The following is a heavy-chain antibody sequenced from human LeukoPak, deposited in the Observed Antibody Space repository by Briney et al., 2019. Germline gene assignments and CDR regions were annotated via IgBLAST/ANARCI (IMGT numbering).Heavy chain of an antibody. Sequence: SQTLPLTCAISGDSLSSNSAAWHWIRQSPSRGLEWLGSTYYRSKWYNGYAVSVKSRITINPDTSNNQFSLRLNSVTPEDTAVYYCARSNGGYLDYWGQGTLVTVSS. D-gene: IGHD3-22*01. CDR2: TYYRSKWYN. J-gene: IGHJ4*02. CDR1: GDSLSSNSAA. CDR3: ARSNGGYLDY. V-gene: IGHV6-1*01.